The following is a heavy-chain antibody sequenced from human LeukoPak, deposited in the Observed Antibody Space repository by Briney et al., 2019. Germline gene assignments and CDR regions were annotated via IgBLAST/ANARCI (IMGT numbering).Heavy chain of an antibody. J-gene: IGHJ5*02. Sequence: SETLSLTCTVYGGSFSGYYWSWIRQPPGKGLEWIGEINHSGSTNYNPSLKSRVTISVDTSKNQFSLKLSSVTAADTAVYYCARVGIAAAGRRRNWFDPWGQGTLVTVSS. CDR1: GGSFSGYY. CDR2: INHSGST. V-gene: IGHV4-34*01. D-gene: IGHD6-13*01. CDR3: ARVGIAAAGRRRNWFDP.